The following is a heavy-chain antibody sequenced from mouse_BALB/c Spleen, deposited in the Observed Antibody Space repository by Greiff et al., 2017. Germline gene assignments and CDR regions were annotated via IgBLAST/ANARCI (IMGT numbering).Heavy chain of an antibody. CDR2: ISSGSSTI. D-gene: IGHD1-2*01. Sequence: EVQVVESGGGLVQPGGSRKLSCAASGFTFSSFGMHWVRQAPEKGLEWVAYISSGSSTIYYADTVKGRFTISRDNPKNTLFLQMTSLRSEDTAMYYCARYEGGYYFDYWGQGTTLTVSS. CDR1: GFTFSSFG. V-gene: IGHV5-17*02. J-gene: IGHJ2*01. CDR3: ARYEGGYYFDY.